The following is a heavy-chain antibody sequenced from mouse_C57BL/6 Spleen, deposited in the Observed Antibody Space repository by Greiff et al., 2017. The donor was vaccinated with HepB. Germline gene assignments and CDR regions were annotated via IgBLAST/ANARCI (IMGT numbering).Heavy chain of an antibody. Sequence: FTISRDNAKNTLYLQMSSLKSEDTAMYYCARQKGYSNYWYFDVWGTGTTVTVSS. J-gene: IGHJ1*03. CDR3: ARQKGYSNYWYFDV. D-gene: IGHD2-5*01. V-gene: IGHV5-12-1*01.